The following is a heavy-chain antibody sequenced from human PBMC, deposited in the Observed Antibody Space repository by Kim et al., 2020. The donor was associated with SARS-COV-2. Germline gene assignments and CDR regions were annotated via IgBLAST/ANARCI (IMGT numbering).Heavy chain of an antibody. D-gene: IGHD6-19*01. CDR1: GFTFSSYA. J-gene: IGHJ4*02. Sequence: GGSLRLSCAASGFTFSSYAMHWVRQAPGKGLEWVAVIWYDGSNKYYADSVKGRFTISRDNSKNTLYLQLNSLRAEDTAVYYCARDEHSSGRYIDYWGPRNLGTASS. V-gene: IGHV3-33*08. CDR3: ARDEHSSGRYIDY. CDR2: IWYDGSNK.